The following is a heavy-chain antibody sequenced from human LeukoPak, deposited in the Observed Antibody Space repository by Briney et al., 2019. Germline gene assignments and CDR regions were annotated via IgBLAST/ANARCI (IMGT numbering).Heavy chain of an antibody. Sequence: GASVKVSCKASGYIFSTYGFSWGRQAPGQGLEWMGWISSYNGNTNYAQNLQGRVTLTTDTSTTTAYMELRNPRSDDTAVYYCADWSEGGFAPWGQGTLVTVSS. J-gene: IGHJ5*02. CDR2: ISSYNGNT. CDR3: ADWSEGGFAP. CDR1: GYIFSTYG. V-gene: IGHV1-18*01. D-gene: IGHD1-1*01.